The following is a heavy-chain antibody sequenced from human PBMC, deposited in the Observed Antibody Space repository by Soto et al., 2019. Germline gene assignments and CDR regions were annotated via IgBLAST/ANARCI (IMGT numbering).Heavy chain of an antibody. Sequence: GGSLRLSCAASGFTFSTYAMSWVRQAPGKGLEWVSAISGRGGGTFYADSVKGRFAIARDNSKNTLFLQMNSLRAEDTAVYFCARQMTSSTNYYDYWGQGTLVTVSS. CDR2: ISGRGGGT. CDR3: ARQMTSSTNYYDY. D-gene: IGHD2-2*01. CDR1: GFTFSTYA. V-gene: IGHV3-23*01. J-gene: IGHJ4*02.